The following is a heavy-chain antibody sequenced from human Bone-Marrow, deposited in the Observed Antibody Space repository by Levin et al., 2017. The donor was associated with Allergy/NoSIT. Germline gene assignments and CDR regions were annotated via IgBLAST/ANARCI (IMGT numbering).Heavy chain of an antibody. CDR3: ARAEGIAVAGAFDI. J-gene: IGHJ3*02. Sequence: SETLSLTCTVSGGSISSGSYYWSWIRQPAGKGLEWIGRIYTSGSTNYNPSLKSRVTISVDTSKNQFSLKLSSVTAADTAVYYCARAEGIAVAGAFDIWGQGTMVTVSS. D-gene: IGHD6-19*01. V-gene: IGHV4-61*02. CDR1: GGSISSGSYY. CDR2: IYTSGST.